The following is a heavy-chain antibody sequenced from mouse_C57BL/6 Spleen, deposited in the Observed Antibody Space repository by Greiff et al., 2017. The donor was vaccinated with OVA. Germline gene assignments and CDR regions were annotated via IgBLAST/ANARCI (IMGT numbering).Heavy chain of an antibody. Sequence: QVQLQQSGPELVKPGASVKISCKASGYAFSSSWMNWVKQRPGKGLEWIGRIYPGDGDTNYNGKFKGKATLTADKSSSTAYMQLSSLTSEDSAVYFCARNYRGWYFDVWGTGTTVTVSS. D-gene: IGHD2-1*01. J-gene: IGHJ1*03. V-gene: IGHV1-82*01. CDR1: GYAFSSSW. CDR2: IYPGDGDT. CDR3: ARNYRGWYFDV.